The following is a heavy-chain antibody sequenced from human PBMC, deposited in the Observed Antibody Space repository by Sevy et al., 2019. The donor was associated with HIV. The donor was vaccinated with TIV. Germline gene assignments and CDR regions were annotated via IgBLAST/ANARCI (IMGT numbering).Heavy chain of an antibody. D-gene: IGHD2-21*02. CDR3: AKPRRGDFHYFDY. Sequence: GGSLRLSCAASGFTFSSYGMHWVRQAPGKGLEWVAVISYDGSNKYYADSVKGRFTISRDNSKNTLYLQMNSLRAEDTAVYYCAKPRRGDFHYFDYWAQGTLVTVSS. V-gene: IGHV3-30*18. J-gene: IGHJ4*02. CDR1: GFTFSSYG. CDR2: ISYDGSNK.